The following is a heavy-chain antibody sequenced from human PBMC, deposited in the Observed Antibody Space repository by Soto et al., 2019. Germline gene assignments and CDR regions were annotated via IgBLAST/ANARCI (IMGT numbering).Heavy chain of an antibody. CDR2: IWYDGSNK. CDR3: ARVDLNWNSYYFDY. Sequence: QVQLVESGGGVVQPGRSLRLSCAASGFTFSSYGMHWVRQAPGKGLEWVAVIWYDGSNKYYADSVKGRFTISRENSKNTLYLQMNSLRAEDTAVYYCARVDLNWNSYYFDYWGQGTLVTVSS. D-gene: IGHD1-7*01. V-gene: IGHV3-33*01. CDR1: GFTFSSYG. J-gene: IGHJ4*02.